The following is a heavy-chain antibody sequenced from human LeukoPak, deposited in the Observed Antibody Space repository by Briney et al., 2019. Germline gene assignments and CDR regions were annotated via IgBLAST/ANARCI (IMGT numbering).Heavy chain of an antibody. J-gene: IGHJ3*02. CDR1: GFTFSTSA. D-gene: IGHD1-26*01. Sequence: PGGSLRLSCAPSGFTFSTSAMSWVRQAPGKGLVWVSRINSDGSSTSYADSVKGRFTISRDNAKNTLYLQMNSLRAEDTAVYYCARDSVGATWEDDAFDIWGQGTMVTVSS. CDR3: ARDSVGATWEDDAFDI. V-gene: IGHV3-74*01. CDR2: INSDGSST.